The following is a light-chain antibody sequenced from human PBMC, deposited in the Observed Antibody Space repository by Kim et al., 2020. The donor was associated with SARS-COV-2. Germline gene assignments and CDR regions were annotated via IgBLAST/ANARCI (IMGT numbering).Light chain of an antibody. CDR2: EVT. CDR1: SSDVGGYNY. J-gene: IGLJ2*01. CDR3: SSYAGSNNLV. V-gene: IGLV2-8*01. Sequence: GQSGTISCTGTSSDVGGYNYVSWYQQHPGKAPKLMIYEVTKRPSGVPDRFSGSKSDNTASLTVSGLQAEDEADYYCSSYAGSNNLVFGGGTQLTVL.